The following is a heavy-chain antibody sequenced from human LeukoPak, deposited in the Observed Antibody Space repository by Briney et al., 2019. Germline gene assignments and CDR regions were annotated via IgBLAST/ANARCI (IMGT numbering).Heavy chain of an antibody. V-gene: IGHV1-2*02. CDR1: GYTFTGYY. D-gene: IGHD3-9*01. Sequence: ASVKVSCKASGYTFTGYYMHWVRQAPGQGLEWMGWINPNSGGTNYAQKFQGRVTVTRDTSISTAYMELSRLRSDDTAVYYCAVQPVLRYFDWLENYYYYGMDVWGQGTTVTVSS. CDR3: AVQPVLRYFDWLENYYYYGMDV. CDR2: INPNSGGT. J-gene: IGHJ6*02.